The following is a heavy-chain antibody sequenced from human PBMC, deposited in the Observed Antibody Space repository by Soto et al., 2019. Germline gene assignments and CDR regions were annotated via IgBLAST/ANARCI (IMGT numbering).Heavy chain of an antibody. J-gene: IGHJ6*02. CDR3: ARDICSYGYYGMDV. Sequence: PGGSLRLSCAASGFTFSSYAMHWVRQAPGKGLEWVAVISYDGSNKYYADSVKGRFTISRDNSKNTLYLQMNSLRAEDTAVYYCARDICSYGYYGMDVWGQGPSVTVS. D-gene: IGHD5-18*01. CDR2: ISYDGSNK. CDR1: GFTFSSYA. V-gene: IGHV3-30-3*01.